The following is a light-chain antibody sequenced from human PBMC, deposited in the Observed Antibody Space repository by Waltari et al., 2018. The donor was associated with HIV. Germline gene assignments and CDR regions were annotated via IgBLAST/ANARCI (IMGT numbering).Light chain of an antibody. Sequence: SYVLTQPASVSVAPGQTANVTCGGDNVESKSVHWYQQRAGKAPILVLYDDTDRPSGIPERFSGSNFGNTATLTISRVEAGDEGDYYCHVWESSSEEYVFGTGTKVTV. CDR3: HVWESSSEEYV. CDR2: DDT. V-gene: IGLV3-21*02. CDR1: NVESKS. J-gene: IGLJ1*01.